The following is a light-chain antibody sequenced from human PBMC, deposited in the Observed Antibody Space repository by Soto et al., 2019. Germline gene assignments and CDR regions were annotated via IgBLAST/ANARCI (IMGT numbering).Light chain of an antibody. V-gene: IGLV1-44*01. Sequence: QSVLTQPPSASGTPGQRVTISCSGSGSNIGSNTVNWYQQLPGTAPKLLIYSNNQRPSGVPDRFSGSKSGTSASLAISGLQSEDEADYYCAAWDDSLNGVVFGGGTKVTV. CDR2: SNN. CDR1: GSNIGSNT. J-gene: IGLJ2*01. CDR3: AAWDDSLNGVV.